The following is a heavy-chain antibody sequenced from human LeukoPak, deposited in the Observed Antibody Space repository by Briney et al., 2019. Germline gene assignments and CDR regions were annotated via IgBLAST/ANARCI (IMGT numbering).Heavy chain of an antibody. CDR3: ARGDGGGLFDY. CDR2: IGTAGDT. J-gene: IGHJ4*02. Sequence: GSLRLSCAASGFTFSSYDMHWVRQATGKGLEWVSAIGTAGDTYYPGSVKGRFTISRENAKNSLYLQMNSLRAGDTAVYYCARGDGGGLFDYWGQGTLVTVSS. D-gene: IGHD4-23*01. CDR1: GFTFSSYD. V-gene: IGHV3-13*04.